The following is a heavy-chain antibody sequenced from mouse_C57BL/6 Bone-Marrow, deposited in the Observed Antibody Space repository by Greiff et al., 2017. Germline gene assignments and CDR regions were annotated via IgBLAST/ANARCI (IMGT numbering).Heavy chain of an antibody. Sequence: EVKVVESGPELVKPGASVKISCKASGYSFTGYYMHWVKQSHGNILDWIGYIYPYNGVSSYNQKFKGKATLTVDKSSSTAYMELRSLTSEDSAVYYCARSRGNYVKFAYWGQGTLVTVSA. CDR1: GYSFTGYY. V-gene: IGHV1-31*01. J-gene: IGHJ3*01. CDR3: ARSRGNYVKFAY. CDR2: IYPYNGVS. D-gene: IGHD2-1*01.